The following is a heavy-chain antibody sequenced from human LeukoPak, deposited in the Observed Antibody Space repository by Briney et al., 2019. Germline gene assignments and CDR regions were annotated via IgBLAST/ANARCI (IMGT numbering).Heavy chain of an antibody. Sequence: PSGTLSLTCAVSGGSISSNNWWSWVRQPPGKGLEWIGEIYHSGSTNYNPSLKSRVTISVDKSKNQFSLKLSSVTAADTAVYYCAGKIAVAGTNPYYYGMNVWGQGTTVTVSS. V-gene: IGHV4-4*02. CDR3: AGKIAVAGTNPYYYGMNV. CDR1: GGSISSNNW. D-gene: IGHD6-19*01. CDR2: IYHSGST. J-gene: IGHJ6*02.